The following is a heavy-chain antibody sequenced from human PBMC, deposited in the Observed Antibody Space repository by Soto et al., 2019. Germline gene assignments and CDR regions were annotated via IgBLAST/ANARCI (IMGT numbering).Heavy chain of an antibody. CDR3: ARDSGGSAMARGAADY. V-gene: IGHV3-11*01. Sequence: QVQLVESGGDFVKPGGSLRLSCAASGFTFSDYHMRWIRQAPGKGLEWVSDITSSDSTMYYADSVKGRFTISRDNSKNSLYLQMNSLRAEDTAVYYCARDSGGSAMARGAADYWGQGTLVTVSS. CDR1: GFTFSDYH. D-gene: IGHD5-18*01. J-gene: IGHJ4*02. CDR2: ITSSDSTM.